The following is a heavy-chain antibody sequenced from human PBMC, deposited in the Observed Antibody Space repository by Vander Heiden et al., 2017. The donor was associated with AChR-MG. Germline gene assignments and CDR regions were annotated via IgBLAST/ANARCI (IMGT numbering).Heavy chain of an antibody. Sequence: EVQLVESGGGLVQPGGSLRLSCAASGFTFSSYWMHWVRQAPGKGRVWVSRINSDGTNTNYADSVKGRFTISRDNAKNTLYLQMNSLRAEDTAVYYCARDPLYCTSTTCPFWFDPWGQGTLVTVSS. CDR2: INSDGTNT. V-gene: IGHV3-74*01. D-gene: IGHD2-2*01. CDR3: ARDPLYCTSTTCPFWFDP. CDR1: GFTFSSYW. J-gene: IGHJ5*02.